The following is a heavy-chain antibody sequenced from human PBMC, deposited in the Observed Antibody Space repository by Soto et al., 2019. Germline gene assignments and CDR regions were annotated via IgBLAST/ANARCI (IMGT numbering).Heavy chain of an antibody. CDR3: ARARRRGMTTVTCFDY. CDR2: IKQDGSEK. D-gene: IGHD4-17*01. V-gene: IGHV3-7*05. CDR1: GFTFSSYW. J-gene: IGHJ4*02. Sequence: GGSLRLSCAASGFTFSSYWMSWVRQAPGKGLEWVANIKQDGSEKYYVDSVKGRFTISRDNAKNSLYLQMNSLRAEDTAVYYCARARRRGMTTVTCFDYWGQGTLVTVSS.